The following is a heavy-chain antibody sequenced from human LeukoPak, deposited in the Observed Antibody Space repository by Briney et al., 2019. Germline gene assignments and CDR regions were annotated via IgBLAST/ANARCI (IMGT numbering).Heavy chain of an antibody. CDR1: GGSISSSSYY. CDR3: ARLGGGLLLWFGELLAFDY. V-gene: IGHV4-39*01. CDR2: IYYSGST. Sequence: PSETLSLTCTVSGGSISSSSYYWGWIRQPPGKGLEWIGSIYYSGSTYYNPSLKSRVTISVDTSKNQFSLKLSSVTAADTAVYYCARLGGGLLLWFGELLAFDYWGQGTLVTVSS. J-gene: IGHJ4*02. D-gene: IGHD3-10*01.